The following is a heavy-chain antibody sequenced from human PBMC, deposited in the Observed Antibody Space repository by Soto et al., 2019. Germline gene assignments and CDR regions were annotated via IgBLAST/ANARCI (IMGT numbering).Heavy chain of an antibody. CDR3: AKTYYDYVWGNYRPDHFDI. J-gene: IGHJ3*02. CDR2: IYYSGNT. Sequence: SETLSLTCTVSGGSISSSSYYWGWIRQPPGKGLEWIGSIYYSGNTYYNPSLKSRVTISVDTSKNQFSLKLSSVTAADTAVYYCAKTYYDYVWGNYRPDHFDIWGQGTMVT. CDR1: GGSISSSSYY. V-gene: IGHV4-39*01. D-gene: IGHD3-16*02.